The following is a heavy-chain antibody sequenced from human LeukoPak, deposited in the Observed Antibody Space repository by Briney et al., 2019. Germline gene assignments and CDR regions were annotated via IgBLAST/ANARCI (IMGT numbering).Heavy chain of an antibody. J-gene: IGHJ6*03. D-gene: IGHD3-10*01. V-gene: IGHV3-23*01. CDR3: ARETYYYGSGSYWVGYYYYYMDV. CDR1: GFTFSSYA. CDR2: ISGSGGST. Sequence: PGGSLRLSCAASGFTFSSYAMSWVRQAPGKGLEWVSDISGSGGSTYYADSVKGRFTISRDNSKNTLYLQMGSLRAEDMAVYYCARETYYYGSGSYWVGYYYYYMDVWGKGTTVTVSS.